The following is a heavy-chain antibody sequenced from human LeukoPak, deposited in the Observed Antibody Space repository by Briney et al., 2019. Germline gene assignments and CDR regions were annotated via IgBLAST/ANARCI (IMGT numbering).Heavy chain of an antibody. CDR1: GGSISSYY. CDR2: IYYSGST. Sequence: SETLSLTCTVSGGSISSYYWSWIRQPPGKGLEWIGYIYYSGSTNYNPSLKSRVTISVDTSKNQFSLKLSSVTAADTPVYYCARRHDYGDWFDPWGQGTLVTVSS. CDR3: ARRHDYGDWFDP. J-gene: IGHJ5*02. V-gene: IGHV4-59*08. D-gene: IGHD4-17*01.